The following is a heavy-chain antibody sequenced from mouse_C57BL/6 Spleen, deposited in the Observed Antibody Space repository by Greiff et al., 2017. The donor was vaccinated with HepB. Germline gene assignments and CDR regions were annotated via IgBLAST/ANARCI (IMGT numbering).Heavy chain of an antibody. CDR3: ARDRYTKDWYFDV. Sequence: QVQLQQSGPELVKPGASVKISCKASGYSFTSYYIHWVKQRPGQGLEWIGWIYPGSGNTKYNEKFKGKATLTADTSSSTAYMQLSSLTSEDSAVYYCARDRYTKDWYFDVWGTGTTVTVSS. V-gene: IGHV1-66*01. J-gene: IGHJ1*03. CDR1: GYSFTSYY. D-gene: IGHD2-12*01. CDR2: IYPGSGNT.